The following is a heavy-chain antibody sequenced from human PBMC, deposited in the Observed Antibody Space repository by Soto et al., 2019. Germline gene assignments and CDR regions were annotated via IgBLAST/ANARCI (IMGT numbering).Heavy chain of an antibody. CDR3: ARDWGYDSSGYYYGAFDI. CDR1: GFTFSSYE. V-gene: IGHV3-48*03. D-gene: IGHD3-22*01. Sequence: GGSLRLSCAASGFTFSSYEMNWVRQAPGKGLEWVSYISSSGNTIYYADSVKGRFTISRDNAKNSLYLQMNSLIAEDTAVYYCARDWGYDSSGYYYGAFDIWGQGTMVTVSS. J-gene: IGHJ3*02. CDR2: ISSSGNTI.